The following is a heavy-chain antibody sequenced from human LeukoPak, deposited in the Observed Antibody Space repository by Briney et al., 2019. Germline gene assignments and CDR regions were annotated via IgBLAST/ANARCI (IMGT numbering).Heavy chain of an antibody. Sequence: SETLSLTCTVSGGSISSYYWSWIRQPPGKGLEWIGYIYYSGSTNYNPSLKSRVTISVDTSKNQFSLKLSSVTAADTALYYGARGEMATILIDYWGQGTLVTVSS. J-gene: IGHJ4*02. V-gene: IGHV4-59*08. CDR3: ARGEMATILIDY. CDR1: GGSISSYY. CDR2: IYYSGST. D-gene: IGHD5-24*01.